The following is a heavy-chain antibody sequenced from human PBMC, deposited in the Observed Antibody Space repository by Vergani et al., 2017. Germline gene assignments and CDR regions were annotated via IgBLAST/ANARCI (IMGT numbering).Heavy chain of an antibody. Sequence: QVQLQESGPGLVKPSETLSLTCTVSGGSISSYYWSWIRQPPGKGLEWIWYIYYSGSTNYNPSLKSRVTISVDTSKNQFSLKLSSVTAADTAVYYCARVYYDFWSAPRGYYYYMDVWGKGTTVTVSS. CDR3: ARVYYDFWSAPRGYYYYMDV. V-gene: IGHV4-59*01. CDR2: IYYSGST. D-gene: IGHD3-3*01. CDR1: GGSISSYY. J-gene: IGHJ6*03.